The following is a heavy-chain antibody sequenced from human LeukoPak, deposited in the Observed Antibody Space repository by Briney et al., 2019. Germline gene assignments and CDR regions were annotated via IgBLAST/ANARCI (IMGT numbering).Heavy chain of an antibody. CDR2: INPSGGST. J-gene: IGHJ6*02. CDR1: GYTFTSYY. V-gene: IGHV1-46*01. CDR3: ARDGGGGYSYGLYYYYGMDV. D-gene: IGHD5-18*01. Sequence: ASVKVSCKASGYTFTSYYMHWVRQAPGQGLEWMGIINPSGGSTSYAQKFQGRVTMTRDTSTSTVYMELCSLRSEDTAVYYCARDGGGGYSYGLYYYYGMDVWGQGTTVTVSS.